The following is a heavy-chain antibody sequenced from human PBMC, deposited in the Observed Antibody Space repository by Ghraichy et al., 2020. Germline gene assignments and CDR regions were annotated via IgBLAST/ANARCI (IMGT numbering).Heavy chain of an antibody. J-gene: IGHJ4*02. CDR3: ANDPDCTHYSGDLFDY. CDR1: GFTFRRYA. D-gene: IGHD3-10*01. V-gene: IGHV3-23*01. CDR2: ISGSGATT. Sequence: GGSLRLSCTASGFTFRRYAMNWVRQAPGKGLEWVAAISGSGATTYYADSVKGRFFMSRDNSQNTLHLQMNSLRSEDTAIYYCANDPDCTHYSGDLFDYWGQGARVTVSA.